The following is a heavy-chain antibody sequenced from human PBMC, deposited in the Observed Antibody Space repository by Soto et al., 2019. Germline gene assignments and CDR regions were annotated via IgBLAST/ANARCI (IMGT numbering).Heavy chain of an antibody. D-gene: IGHD6-13*01. CDR3: ARDVAAAGTSIDWFDP. CDR1: GGSFSGYY. V-gene: IGHV4-59*12. CDR2: IYYSGSA. J-gene: IGHJ5*02. Sequence: SETLSLTCAVYGGSFSGYYWSWIRQPPGKGLEWIGYIYYSGSANYNPSLKSRVTISVDTSKNQFSLKLSSVTAADTAVYYCARDVAAAGTSIDWFDPWGQGTLVTVSS.